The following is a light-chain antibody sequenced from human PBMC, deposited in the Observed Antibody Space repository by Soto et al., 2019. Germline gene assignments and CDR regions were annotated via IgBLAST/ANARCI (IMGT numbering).Light chain of an antibody. J-gene: IGKJ3*01. Sequence: DIQMTQSPSSLSASVGDRVTITCQASQAISTYLNWYQQKPGKAPELLIYDASNLETGATSRFSGSVSGTDFTVTISSLQPGDIAAYYCPQYDKYPPLSCGPGTKVDIK. CDR1: QAISTY. V-gene: IGKV1-33*01. CDR2: DAS. CDR3: PQYDKYPPLS.